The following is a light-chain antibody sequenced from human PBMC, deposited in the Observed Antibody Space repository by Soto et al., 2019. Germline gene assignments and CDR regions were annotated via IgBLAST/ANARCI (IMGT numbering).Light chain of an antibody. CDR2: YAS. J-gene: IGKJ3*01. V-gene: IGKV3-15*01. CDR3: QHYSNWPPT. Sequence: EVVMTQSPATLSVSPGERVTLSCRASESVHRNLAWYQQKPGQGPSLLIYYASTRATGVPDRFTGSGSGTEFPLTIRSLQSEDFGVYHCQHYSNWPPTFGPGTKVEIK. CDR1: ESVHRN.